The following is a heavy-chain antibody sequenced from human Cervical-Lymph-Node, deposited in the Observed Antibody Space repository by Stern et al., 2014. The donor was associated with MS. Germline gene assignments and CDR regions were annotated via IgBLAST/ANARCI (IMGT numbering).Heavy chain of an antibody. CDR1: GFTFTSSA. CDR2: IVDGSGNT. J-gene: IGHJ3*02. V-gene: IGHV1-58*01. CDR3: AAIRDYYDSSGYDAFDI. Sequence: QLVESGPEVKKPGTSVKVSCKASGFTFTSSAVQWVRQARGQRLEWIGWIVDGSGNTHYTQKFQERVTITRDMSTSTAYMELISLRSEDTAVYYCAAIRDYYDSSGYDAFDIWGQGTMVTVSS. D-gene: IGHD3-22*01.